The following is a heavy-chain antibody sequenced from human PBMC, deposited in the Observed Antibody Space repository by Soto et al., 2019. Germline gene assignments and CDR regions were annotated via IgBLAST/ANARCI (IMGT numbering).Heavy chain of an antibody. CDR3: ARAGISYYYYGMDV. CDR2: MNPNSGNT. J-gene: IGHJ6*02. Sequence: QVQLVQSGAEVKKPGASVKVSCKASGYTFTSYDINWVRQATGQGLEWMGWMNPNSGNTGYAQKFQGRVTMTRNTXXSTAYMELSSLRSEDTAVYYCARAGISYYYYGMDVWGQGTTVTVSS. D-gene: IGHD1-1*01. CDR1: GYTFTSYD. V-gene: IGHV1-8*01.